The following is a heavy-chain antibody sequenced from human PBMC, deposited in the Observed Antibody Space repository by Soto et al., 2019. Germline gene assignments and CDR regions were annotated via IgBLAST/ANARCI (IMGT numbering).Heavy chain of an antibody. CDR2: IYHSGST. V-gene: IGHV4-4*02. J-gene: IGHJ6*03. CDR3: ASSGGYCSGGSCYSPGYYYYMDV. Sequence: SETLSLTCAVSSGSISSSNWWSWVRQPPGKGLEWIGEIYHSGSTNYNPSLKSRVTISVDKSKNQFSLKLSSVTAADTAVYYCASSGGYCSGGSCYSPGYYYYMDVWGKGTTVTVSS. CDR1: SGSISSSNW. D-gene: IGHD2-15*01.